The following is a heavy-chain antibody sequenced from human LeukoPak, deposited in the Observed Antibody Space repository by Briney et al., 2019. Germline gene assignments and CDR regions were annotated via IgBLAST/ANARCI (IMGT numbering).Heavy chain of an antibody. D-gene: IGHD5-18*01. CDR3: ARVRSYGGFYYYMDV. Sequence: GGSLRISCAASGFTFSSYAMHWVRQAPGKGLENVSAISSNGGSTYYANSVKGRFTISRDNSKNTLYLQMGSLRAEDMAVYYCARVRSYGGFYYYMDVWGKGTTVTISS. J-gene: IGHJ6*03. CDR2: ISSNGGST. V-gene: IGHV3-64*01. CDR1: GFTFSSYA.